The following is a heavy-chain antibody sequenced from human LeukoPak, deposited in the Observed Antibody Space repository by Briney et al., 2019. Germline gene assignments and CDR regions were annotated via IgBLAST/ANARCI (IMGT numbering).Heavy chain of an antibody. Sequence: KTGRSLRLSCAASGFTFSSYAMHWIRQPPGKGLEWVGEINQSGSTNYNPSPKSRVTISVDTSKNQFSLKLSSVTAADTAVYYCARSPPLHSGRYVYADYWGQGTLVTVSS. CDR1: GFTFSSYA. J-gene: IGHJ4*02. V-gene: IGHV4-34*01. D-gene: IGHD1-26*01. CDR3: ARSPPLHSGRYVYADY. CDR2: INQSGST.